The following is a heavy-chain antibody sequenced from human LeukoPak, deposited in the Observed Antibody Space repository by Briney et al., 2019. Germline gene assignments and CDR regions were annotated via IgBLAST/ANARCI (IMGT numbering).Heavy chain of an antibody. CDR2: IYYSGST. V-gene: IGHV4-39*01. J-gene: IGHJ3*02. CDR3: ARGGSSHYGSGSYYRPRRAFDI. Sequence: SETLSLTCTVSGGSISSSSYYWGWIRQPPGKGLEWIGTIYYSGSTYYNPSLKSRLIISVDRSKNQFSLELSSVTAADTAVYYCARGGSSHYGSGSYYRPRRAFDIWGQGTMVTVSS. D-gene: IGHD3-10*01. CDR1: GGSISSSSYY.